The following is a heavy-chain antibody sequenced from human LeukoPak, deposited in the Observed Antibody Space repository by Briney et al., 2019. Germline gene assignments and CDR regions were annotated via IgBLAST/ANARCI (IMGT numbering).Heavy chain of an antibody. J-gene: IGHJ6*02. Sequence: GASVKVSCKASGGTFSSYAISWVRQAPGQGLEWMGGIIPIFGTANYAQKFQGRVTITADEPTSTAYMELSSLRSEDTAVYYCARASYSGRNPYGMDVWGQGTTVTVSS. V-gene: IGHV1-69*13. CDR1: GGTFSSYA. CDR2: IIPIFGTA. CDR3: ARASYSGRNPYGMDV. D-gene: IGHD1-26*01.